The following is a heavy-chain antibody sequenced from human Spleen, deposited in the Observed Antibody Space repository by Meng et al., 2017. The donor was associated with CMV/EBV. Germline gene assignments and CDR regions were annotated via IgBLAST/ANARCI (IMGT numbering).Heavy chain of an antibody. CDR2: IKQDGNDK. CDR3: ASRVDTAFQVGY. V-gene: IGHV3-7*03. J-gene: IGHJ4*02. Sequence: GGSLRLSCAASGFTFSSYWMSWVRLAPGKGLEWVANIKQDGNDKYYVDSLRGRFTVSRDNSKNTLYLQMNSLRAEDTAVYYCASRVDTAFQVGYWGQGTLVTVSS. D-gene: IGHD5-18*01. CDR1: GFTFSSYW.